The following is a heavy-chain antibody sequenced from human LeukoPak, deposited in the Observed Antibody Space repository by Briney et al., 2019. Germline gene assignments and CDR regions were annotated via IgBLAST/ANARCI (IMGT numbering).Heavy chain of an antibody. CDR1: VFTFSIYA. J-gene: IGHJ4*02. D-gene: IGHD3-10*01. V-gene: IGHV3-23*01. Sequence: GGSLRLFCAASVFTFSIYAMSWVRQAPGEGLECVSAMSCSGGSTCYADSVKGRFTLSRDNSKNTLYLQMNRLRAEDTDVYYCAKKGYYGSGSYYLSYPLHYWGQGTLVTVSS. CDR3: AKKGYYGSGSYYLSYPLHY. CDR2: MSCSGGST.